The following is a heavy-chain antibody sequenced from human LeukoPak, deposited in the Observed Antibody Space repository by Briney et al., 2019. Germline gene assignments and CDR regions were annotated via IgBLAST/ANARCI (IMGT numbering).Heavy chain of an antibody. Sequence: GGSLRLSCAASGFTFNRNAISWVRQAPGQGLEWVSTIGGSGDKTFYADSVKGQFTISRDNSKNMVHLQMNSLTGEDTALYYCVRRGDASSGWGDHDFWGQGALVTVSS. J-gene: IGHJ4*02. CDR1: GFTFNRNA. CDR3: VRRGDASSGWGDHDF. CDR2: IGGSGDKT. D-gene: IGHD6-19*01. V-gene: IGHV3-23*01.